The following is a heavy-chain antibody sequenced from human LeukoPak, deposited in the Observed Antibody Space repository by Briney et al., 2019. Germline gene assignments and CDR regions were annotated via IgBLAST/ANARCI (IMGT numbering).Heavy chain of an antibody. V-gene: IGHV1-8*01. J-gene: IGHJ6*03. Sequence: ASVKVSCKASGYTFTSYDINWVRQATGQGLEWMGWMNPNSGNTGYAQKFQGRVTMTRNTSISTAYMELSSLRSDDTAMYYCARSSGRSPNRDYMDVWGKGTTVTISS. CDR3: ARSSGRSPNRDYMDV. D-gene: IGHD1-14*01. CDR2: MNPNSGNT. CDR1: GYTFTSYD.